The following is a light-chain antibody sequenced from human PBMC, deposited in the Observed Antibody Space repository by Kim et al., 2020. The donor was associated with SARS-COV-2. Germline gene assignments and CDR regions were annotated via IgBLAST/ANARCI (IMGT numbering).Light chain of an antibody. J-gene: IGKJ1*01. Sequence: RSERPTRSCRASRSVSSYLAWYQQRPGHAPRLLIYDASNRATGSPARFSGSGSGTDFTLTSSSLEPEDCAVYYCQQRSNWLWTVGQGTKVDSK. CDR1: RSVSSY. CDR2: DAS. CDR3: QQRSNWLWT. V-gene: IGKV3-11*01.